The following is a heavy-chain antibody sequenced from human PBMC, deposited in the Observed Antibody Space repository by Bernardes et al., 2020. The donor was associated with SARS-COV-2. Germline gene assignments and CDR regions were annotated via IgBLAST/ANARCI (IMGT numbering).Heavy chain of an antibody. CDR3: TTESSSGWYNWFDP. CDR1: GFTFSNSW. D-gene: IGHD6-19*01. CDR2: IKSKTDGGTT. V-gene: IGHV3-15*05. J-gene: IGHJ5*02. Sequence: GGSLRLSCAASGFTFSNSWMSWVRQAPGKGLEWVGGIKSKTDGGTTDYAAPVKCRFTISRDDSKNTLYLQMNSLKTEDTAVYYCTTESSSGWYNWFDPWRQGTLVTVSS.